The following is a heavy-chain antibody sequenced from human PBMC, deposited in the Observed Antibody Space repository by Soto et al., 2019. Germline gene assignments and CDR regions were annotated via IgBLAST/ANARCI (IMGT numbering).Heavy chain of an antibody. CDR1: GYTFTSYG. Sequence: GASVKVSCKASGYTFTSYGISWVRQAPGQGLEWMGWISAYNGNTNYEQKLQGRVTMTTDTSTSTAYMELRSLRSDDTAVYYCAKAYYDFWSGYRPGIYFDYWGQGNLVTVSS. CDR3: AKAYYDFWSGYRPGIYFDY. J-gene: IGHJ4*02. CDR2: ISAYNGNT. D-gene: IGHD3-3*01. V-gene: IGHV1-18*01.